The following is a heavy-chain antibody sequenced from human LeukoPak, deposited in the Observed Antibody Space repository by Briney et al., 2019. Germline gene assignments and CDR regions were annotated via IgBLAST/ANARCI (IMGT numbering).Heavy chain of an antibody. CDR3: TKRVKYGGTWDHFAD. Sequence: GGSLRLSCAASGFTFDNYRMSWVRQAPGKGLEWVSTVNADGGNTYYADSVKGQFTISRDNSKSTLILQMNSLRVEDTALYYCTKRVKYGGTWDHFADWGQGTLVTVSS. J-gene: IGHJ4*02. CDR2: VNADGGNT. V-gene: IGHV3-23*01. CDR1: GFTFDNYR. D-gene: IGHD1-26*01.